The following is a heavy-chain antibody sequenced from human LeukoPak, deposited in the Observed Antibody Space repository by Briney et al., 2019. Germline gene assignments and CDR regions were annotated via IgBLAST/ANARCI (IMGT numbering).Heavy chain of an antibody. Sequence: ASVKVSCKASGYTFTGYYIHWVRQAPGQGLEWMGWINPNSGGTNYAQKFQGRVTMTRDTSISTAYMELSRLRSDDTAVYYCARTRIAVVRFDPWGQGTLVTVSS. V-gene: IGHV1-2*02. CDR3: ARTRIAVVRFDP. CDR1: GYTFTGYY. J-gene: IGHJ5*02. CDR2: INPNSGGT. D-gene: IGHD6-19*01.